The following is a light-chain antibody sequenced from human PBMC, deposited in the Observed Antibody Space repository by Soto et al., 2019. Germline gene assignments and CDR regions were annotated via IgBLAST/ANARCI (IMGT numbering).Light chain of an antibody. Sequence: ESVSAQSPGTLSLSPEKRAPLSCRAGRRGSSTYLAWYQQKPGQAPRLLIYGASSRATGIPDRFSGSGSGTDFTLTISRLEPEDFAVYYCQQYGSWPLTFGHGTKVDIK. CDR3: QQYGSWPLT. J-gene: IGKJ3*01. V-gene: IGKV3-20*01. CDR2: GAS. CDR1: RRGSSTY.